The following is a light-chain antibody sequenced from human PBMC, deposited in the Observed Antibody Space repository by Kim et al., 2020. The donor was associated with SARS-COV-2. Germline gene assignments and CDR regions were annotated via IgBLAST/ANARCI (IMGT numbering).Light chain of an antibody. Sequence: QSVLTQPPSVSGAPGQRVTISCTGSNSNIGANNDVHWYQQSPGTAPKLLISGNSYRPSGVPDRFSGSKSGTSASLAITGLQAEDEADYYCQSYDTSLSWVFGGGTKVTVL. CDR2: GNS. J-gene: IGLJ3*02. CDR1: NSNIGANND. CDR3: QSYDTSLSWV. V-gene: IGLV1-40*01.